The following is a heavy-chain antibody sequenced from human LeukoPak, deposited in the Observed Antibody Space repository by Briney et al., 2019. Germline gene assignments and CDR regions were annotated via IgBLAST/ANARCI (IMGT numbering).Heavy chain of an antibody. CDR1: GGSFSGYY. V-gene: IGHV4-34*01. CDR2: INHSGST. CDR3: ARGLSGSYYLTYYYYMDV. D-gene: IGHD3-10*01. Sequence: SETLSLTCAVYGGSFSGYYWSWIRQPPGKGLEWIGEINHSGSTNYNPSLKSRVTISVDTSKNPFSLTLSTVTAADTAVYYCARGLSGSYYLTYYYYMDVWGKGTTVTVSS. J-gene: IGHJ6*03.